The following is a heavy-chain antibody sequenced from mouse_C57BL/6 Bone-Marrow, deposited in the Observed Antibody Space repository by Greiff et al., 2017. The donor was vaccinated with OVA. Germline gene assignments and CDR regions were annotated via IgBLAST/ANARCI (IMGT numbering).Heavy chain of an antibody. Sequence: EVKVVESGGGLVKPGGSLKLSCAASGFTFSDYGMHWVRQAPEKGLEWVAYISSGSSTIYYADTVKGRFTISRDNAKNTLFLQMTSLRSEDTAMYYCARNWAPFAYWGQGTLVNVSA. CDR3: ARNWAPFAY. CDR1: GFTFSDYG. J-gene: IGHJ3*01. V-gene: IGHV5-17*01. CDR2: ISSGSSTI.